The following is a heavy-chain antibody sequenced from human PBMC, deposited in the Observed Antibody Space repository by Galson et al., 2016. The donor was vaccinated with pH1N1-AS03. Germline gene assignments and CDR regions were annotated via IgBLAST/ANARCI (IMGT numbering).Heavy chain of an antibody. V-gene: IGHV1-46*01. D-gene: IGHD3-10*01. CDR2: IDPSGGGT. CDR1: GYTFTRYY. J-gene: IGHJ4*02. Sequence: SVKVSCKASGYTFTRYYMHWVRQAPGQGLEWMGVIDPSGGGTTYAQKFHGRVTMTRDTSTTTAHMELSSLRSEDTAIYYCVAYGSGTQAYFEYWGQGTLVTVSS. CDR3: VAYGSGTQAYFEY.